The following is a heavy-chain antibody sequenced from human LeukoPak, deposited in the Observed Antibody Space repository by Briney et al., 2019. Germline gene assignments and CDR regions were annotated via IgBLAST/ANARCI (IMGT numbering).Heavy chain of an antibody. V-gene: IGHV4-34*01. Sequence: SETLSLTCAVYGGSFSGYYWSWIRQPPGKGLEWIGEINHSGSTNYNPSLKSRVTISVDTSKNQFSLKLSSVTAADTAVYYCARDRRIAAAGIAFDMWGQGTMVTVSS. CDR1: GGSFSGYY. J-gene: IGHJ3*02. CDR3: ARDRRIAAAGIAFDM. CDR2: INHSGST. D-gene: IGHD6-13*01.